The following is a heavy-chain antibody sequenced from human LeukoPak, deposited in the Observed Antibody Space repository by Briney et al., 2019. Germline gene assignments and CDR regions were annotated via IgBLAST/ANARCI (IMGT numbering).Heavy chain of an antibody. CDR1: GFTFSRYS. J-gene: IGHJ3*02. CDR3: ARTVVPGDRGSSWEAFDI. CDR2: ISSSSSTI. V-gene: IGHV3-48*01. D-gene: IGHD6-13*01. Sequence: PGGSLRLSCAASGFTFSRYSMNWVRQAPGKGLEWVSYISSSSSTIYYADSVKGRFTISRDNAKNSLYLQMNSLRAEDTAVYYCARTVVPGDRGSSWEAFDIWGKGTMVTVSS.